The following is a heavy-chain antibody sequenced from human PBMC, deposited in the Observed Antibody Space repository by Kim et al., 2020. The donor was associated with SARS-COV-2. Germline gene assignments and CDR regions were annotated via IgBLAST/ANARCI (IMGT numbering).Heavy chain of an antibody. CDR1: GGSISSSSYY. J-gene: IGHJ2*01. V-gene: IGHV4-39*01. CDR3: ARQSSDFLRIRHWYFDL. D-gene: IGHD2-21*02. Sequence: SETLSLTCTVSGGSISSSSYYWGWIRQPPGKGLEWIGSIYYSGSTYYNPSLKSRVTISVDTSKNQFSLKLSSVTAADTAVYYCARQSSDFLRIRHWYFDLWGRGTLVTVSS. CDR2: IYYSGST.